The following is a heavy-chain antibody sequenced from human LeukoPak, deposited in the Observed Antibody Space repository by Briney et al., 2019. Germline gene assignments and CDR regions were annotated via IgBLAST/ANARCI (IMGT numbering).Heavy chain of an antibody. D-gene: IGHD3-10*02. CDR3: ALMFY. J-gene: IGHJ4*02. Sequence: GRSLRLSCVASGFIFSDNYMDWVRQAPGKGLEWVGRIRNKANSYITEYAASVKGRFTISRDDSKNSLFLQMSSLKTEDTAVYYCALMFYWGQGTLVTVSS. V-gene: IGHV3-72*01. CDR2: IRNKANSYIT. CDR1: GFIFSDNY.